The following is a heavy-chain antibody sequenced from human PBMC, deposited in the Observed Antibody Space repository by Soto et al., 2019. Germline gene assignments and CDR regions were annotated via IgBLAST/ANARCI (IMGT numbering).Heavy chain of an antibody. CDR1: GGSISSGGYY. V-gene: IGHV4-31*03. CDR3: ARTAIAAAGPTGYFDY. Sequence: QVQLQESGPGLVKPSQTLSLTCTVSGGSISSGGYYWSWIRQPPGKGLEWIGYIYYSGSTYYNPSLKSRVTISVDTSKNQFSLKLSSVTAADTAVYYCARTAIAAAGPTGYFDYWGQGTLVTVSS. J-gene: IGHJ4*02. CDR2: IYYSGST. D-gene: IGHD6-13*01.